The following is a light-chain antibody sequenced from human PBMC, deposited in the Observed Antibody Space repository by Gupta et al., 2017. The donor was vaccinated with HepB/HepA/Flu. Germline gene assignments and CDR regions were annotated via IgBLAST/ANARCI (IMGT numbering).Light chain of an antibody. CDR1: TGAVTSGSY. J-gene: IGLJ3*02. V-gene: IGLV7-43*01. Sequence: QTVVTQAPSLTVSPGGTVTLTCAFNTGAVTSGSYPNWFQQKPGQAPRALIHSTDNKHSWTPDRFSGSLLGGKAALTLSGVQPEDEAEYYCLLYYRGAVVFGGGTRLTVL. CDR3: LLYYRGAVV. CDR2: STD.